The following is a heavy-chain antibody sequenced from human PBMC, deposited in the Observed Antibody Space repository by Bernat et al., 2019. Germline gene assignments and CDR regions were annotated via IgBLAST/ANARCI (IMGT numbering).Heavy chain of an antibody. J-gene: IGHJ4*02. CDR2: IWYDGSKK. V-gene: IGHV3-33*08. Sequence: QVQLVESGGGVVQPGRSLRLSCAASGFTFSNYGMHWVRQAPGKGLEWVAVIWYDGSKKYYADSVEGRFTISRDDSKNTLYLQMNSLRAEDTAVYYCARDPSAVTNYFYFDYWGQGTLVTVSS. CDR3: ARDPSAVTNYFYFDY. CDR1: GFTFSNYG. D-gene: IGHD4-17*01.